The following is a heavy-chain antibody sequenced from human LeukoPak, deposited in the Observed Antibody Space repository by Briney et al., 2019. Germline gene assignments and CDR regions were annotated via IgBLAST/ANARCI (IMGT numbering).Heavy chain of an antibody. J-gene: IGHJ5*02. Sequence: ASVKVSCKASGYTFTSYAMNWVRQAPGQGLEWMGWINTNTGNPTYAQGFTGRFVFSLDTSVSTVYLQISSLKAEDTAVYYCARSLMVRGVDAGWFDPWGQGTLVTVSS. CDR3: ARSLMVRGVDAGWFDP. CDR1: GYTFTSYA. D-gene: IGHD3-10*01. CDR2: INTNTGNP. V-gene: IGHV7-4-1*02.